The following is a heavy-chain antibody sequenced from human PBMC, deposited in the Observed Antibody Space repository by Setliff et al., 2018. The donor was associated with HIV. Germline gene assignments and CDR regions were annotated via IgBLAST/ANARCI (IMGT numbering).Heavy chain of an antibody. CDR1: GYTFTSYA. Sequence: ASVKVSCKASGYTFTSYAIHWVRQAPGQSLEWMGWINAGYANTKYSQKFQGRVTITRDASASTAYMELSSLRSEDTAVYYCARSPGDYLFDYWGQGTLVTVSS. CDR3: ARSPGDYLFDY. D-gene: IGHD4-17*01. V-gene: IGHV1-3*01. J-gene: IGHJ4*02. CDR2: INAGYANT.